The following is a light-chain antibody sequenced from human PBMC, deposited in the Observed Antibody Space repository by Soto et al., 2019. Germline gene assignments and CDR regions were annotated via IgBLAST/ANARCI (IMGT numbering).Light chain of an antibody. CDR3: QQHNNWPPLT. CDR2: GAS. CDR1: QSVSSY. V-gene: IGKV3-15*01. J-gene: IGKJ1*01. Sequence: TQSPATLSVSPGERATLSCRASQSVSSYLAWYQQKPGQAPRLLIYGASTRATGIPARFSGNGSGTEFTLTISSLQSEDFAVYYCQQHNNWPPLTFGQGTKVDIK.